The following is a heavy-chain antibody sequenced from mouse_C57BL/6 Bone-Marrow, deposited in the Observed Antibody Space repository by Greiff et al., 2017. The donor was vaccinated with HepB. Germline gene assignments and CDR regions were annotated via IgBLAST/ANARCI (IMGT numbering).Heavy chain of an antibody. J-gene: IGHJ3*01. CDR1: GYTFTDYY. CDR2: INPYNGGT. V-gene: IGHV1-19*01. D-gene: IGHD2-4*01. CDR3: ARARDYDGFAY. Sequence: VHVKQSGPVLVKPGASVKMSCKASGYTFTDYYMNWVKQSHGKSLEWIGVINPYNGGTSYNQKFKGKATLTVDKSSSTAYMELNSLTSEDSAVYYCARARDYDGFAYWGQGTLVTVSA.